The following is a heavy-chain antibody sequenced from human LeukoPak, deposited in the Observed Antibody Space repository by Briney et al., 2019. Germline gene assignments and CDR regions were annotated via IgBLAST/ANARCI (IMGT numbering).Heavy chain of an antibody. V-gene: IGHV3-66*01. D-gene: IGHD3-3*01. CDR3: AKVGFSEMEWLLYSDH. CDR2: IYSGGST. CDR1: GFTVSSNY. J-gene: IGHJ4*02. Sequence: GGSLRLSCAASGFTVSSNYMSWVRQAPGKGLEWVSVIYSGGSTYYADSVKGRFTISRDNTKNTLYLQMNSLRAEDTAVYYCAKVGFSEMEWLLYSDHWGQGTLVTVSS.